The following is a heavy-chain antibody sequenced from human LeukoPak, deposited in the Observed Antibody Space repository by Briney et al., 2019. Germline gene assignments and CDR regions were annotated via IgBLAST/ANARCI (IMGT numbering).Heavy chain of an antibody. V-gene: IGHV3-33*01. Sequence: PGGSLRLSCAASGFTISSYGMHWVRQAPGKGVGWGAGIWYDGSNKYYADSVKGRFTISRDNSKNTLYLQMNSLRAEDTAVYYCARNRRDGYNSYWFDPWGQGTLATVSS. J-gene: IGHJ5*02. CDR3: ARNRRDGYNSYWFDP. CDR2: IWYDGSNK. D-gene: IGHD5-24*01. CDR1: GFTISSYG.